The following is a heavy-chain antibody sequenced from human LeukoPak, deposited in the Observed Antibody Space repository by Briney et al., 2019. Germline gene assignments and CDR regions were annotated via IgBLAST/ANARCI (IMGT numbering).Heavy chain of an antibody. J-gene: IGHJ4*02. V-gene: IGHV3-30*02. D-gene: IGHD5-18*01. CDR1: GFTFSSYG. CDR2: IRYDGSNK. CDR3: AKERDTAMVTIDY. Sequence: GGSLRLSCAASGFTFSSYGMHWVRQAPGKGLEWVAFIRYDGSNKYYADSVKGRFTISTDNSKNTLYLQMNSLRAEDTAVYYCAKERDTAMVTIDYWGQGTLVTVSS.